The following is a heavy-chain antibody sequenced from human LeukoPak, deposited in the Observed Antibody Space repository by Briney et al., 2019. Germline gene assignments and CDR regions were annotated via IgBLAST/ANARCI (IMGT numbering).Heavy chain of an antibody. D-gene: IGHD3-9*01. J-gene: IGHJ4*02. CDR2: IIPIFGTA. V-gene: IGHV1-69*05. CDR3: ARVHNYDILTGYE. Sequence: SVKVSCKASGGTFSSYAISWVRQAPGQGLEWMGRIIPIFGTANYAQKFQGRVTITTDESTSTAYMELSSLRSEDTAMYYCARVHNYDILTGYEWGQGTLVTVSS. CDR1: GGTFSSYA.